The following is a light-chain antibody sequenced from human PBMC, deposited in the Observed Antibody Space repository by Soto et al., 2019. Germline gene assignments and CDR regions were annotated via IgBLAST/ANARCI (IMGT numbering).Light chain of an antibody. V-gene: IGLV2-14*01. CDR2: DVS. J-gene: IGLJ1*01. Sequence: QSALTQPASVSGSPGQSITISCTGTRSDVGGYNYVSWYQQHPGKAPKLMIYDVSNRPSGVSSRFSGSKSGNTASLTISGLQAEDEADYYCSSYTRSTTRVFGTGTKLTVL. CDR1: RSDVGGYNY. CDR3: SSYTRSTTRV.